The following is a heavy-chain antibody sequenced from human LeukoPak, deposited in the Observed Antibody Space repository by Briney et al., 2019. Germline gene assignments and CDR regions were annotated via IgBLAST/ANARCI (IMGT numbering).Heavy chain of an antibody. Sequence: GGSLRLSCVASGFTFSGNSMNWVRQPPGKGLEWVSSIDTSGRNTYYAGSVKGRFTISRDNSRNTLSLQMNSLRPEDTAVYYCAKDLLYYGPGTYYNAAEYFQFWGQGTQVTVSS. CDR3: AKDLLYYGPGTYYNAAEYFQF. V-gene: IGHV3-21*01. D-gene: IGHD3-10*01. CDR2: IDTSGRNT. CDR1: GFTFSGNS. J-gene: IGHJ1*01.